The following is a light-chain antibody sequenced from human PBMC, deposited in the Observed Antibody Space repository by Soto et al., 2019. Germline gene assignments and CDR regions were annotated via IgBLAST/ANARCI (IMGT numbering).Light chain of an antibody. CDR3: QQYRTYPGT. CDR2: EVP. CDR1: QSIGSW. Sequence: DIQMTQSPSTLSASVGDRVTITCRASQSIGSWLAWYQQKPGKAPNLLVYEVPNLQSGVPPRFSGSGSGTEFTLAISSLQADDFAIYYCQQYRTYPGTFGGGTKVEI. J-gene: IGKJ4*01. V-gene: IGKV1-5*01.